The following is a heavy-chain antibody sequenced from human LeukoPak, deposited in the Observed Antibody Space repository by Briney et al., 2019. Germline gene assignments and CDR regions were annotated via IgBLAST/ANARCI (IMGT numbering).Heavy chain of an antibody. CDR1: GFTVSSSY. D-gene: IGHD5-18*01. Sequence: PGGSLRLSCAASGFTVSSSYLSWVRQAPGKGLEWVSVIYSGGSTYYADSVKGRFTISRDNSKNTLYLQMNSLRAEDTAVYYCARGLYSYGYYMDVWGKGTTVTISS. CDR2: IYSGGST. V-gene: IGHV3-66*01. CDR3: ARGLYSYGYYMDV. J-gene: IGHJ6*03.